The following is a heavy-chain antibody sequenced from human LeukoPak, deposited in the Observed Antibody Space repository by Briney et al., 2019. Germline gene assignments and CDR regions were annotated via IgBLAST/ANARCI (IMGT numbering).Heavy chain of an antibody. CDR3: VRVGNSLNYFDC. J-gene: IGHJ4*02. CDR1: GFSFSSYE. D-gene: IGHD3-16*01. V-gene: IGHV3-48*03. CDR2: IRSSGSTT. Sequence: GGSLRLSCAASGFSFSSYEMNWIRQAPGKGLEWVSYIRSSGSTTYYADSVKGRFTISRDNAKDSLYLQMNSLRAEDTAVYYCVRVGNSLNYFDCWGQGTLVTVSS.